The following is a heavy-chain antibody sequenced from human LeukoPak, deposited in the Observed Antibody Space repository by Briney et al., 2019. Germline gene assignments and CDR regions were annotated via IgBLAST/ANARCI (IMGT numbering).Heavy chain of an antibody. Sequence: GASVKVSCKASGYSFTSYDINWVRQATGQGLEWIGWMNPNSGDADYTQKFKGRVTLTRDTSTRTAYMEVNSLGSEDTAVYYCARSNFGGNVHFDYWGQGTLVTVSS. CDR2: MNPNSGDA. D-gene: IGHD4-23*01. V-gene: IGHV1-8*02. CDR3: ARSNFGGNVHFDY. CDR1: GYSFTSYD. J-gene: IGHJ4*02.